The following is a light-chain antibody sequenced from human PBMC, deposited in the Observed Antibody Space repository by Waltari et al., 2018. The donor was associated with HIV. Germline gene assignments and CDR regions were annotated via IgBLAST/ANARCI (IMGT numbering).Light chain of an antibody. Sequence: SSELTQDPSVSVALGQTVRITCRGDSPRSYYADWYQQKSGQAPVVVFFGRNNRPSGIPDRFSGSSSGNTASLTITGAQAEDEADYYCHSRDSSGYHVVFGGGTKVTVL. J-gene: IGLJ2*01. CDR2: GRN. CDR1: SPRSYY. V-gene: IGLV3-19*01. CDR3: HSRDSSGYHVV.